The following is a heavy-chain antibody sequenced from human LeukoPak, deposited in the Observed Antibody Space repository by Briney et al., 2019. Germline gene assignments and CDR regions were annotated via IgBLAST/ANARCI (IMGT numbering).Heavy chain of an antibody. Sequence: GGPLRLSCAASGFTFSSYAMSWVRQAPGKGLEWVSTISGSGSRTYYADSVKGRFTISRDNSKNTLYLQMNSLRAEDTAVYYCAKDVVPDSGWDLDYWGQGTLVTVSS. D-gene: IGHD6-19*01. J-gene: IGHJ4*02. V-gene: IGHV3-23*01. CDR2: ISGSGSRT. CDR1: GFTFSSYA. CDR3: AKDVVPDSGWDLDY.